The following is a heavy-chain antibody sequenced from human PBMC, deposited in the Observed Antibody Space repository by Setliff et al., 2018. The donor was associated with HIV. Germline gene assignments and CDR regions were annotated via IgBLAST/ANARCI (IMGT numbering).Heavy chain of an antibody. J-gene: IGHJ3*02. Sequence: GASVKVSCKASGYTFTDYYIHWVRQAPGQGLEWMTWINSASGGTNYAQNFQGRVTVTRDTSINTAYVELNSLKSDDTAVYYCARDYLHVFDIWGQGTMVTVSS. CDR2: INSASGGT. CDR3: ARDYLHVFDI. CDR1: GYTFTDYY. V-gene: IGHV1-2*02.